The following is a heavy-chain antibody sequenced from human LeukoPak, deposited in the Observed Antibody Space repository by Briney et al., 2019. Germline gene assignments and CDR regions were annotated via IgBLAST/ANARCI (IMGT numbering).Heavy chain of an antibody. CDR2: INHSGSS. CDR1: GGSLSGYY. D-gene: IGHD3-16*01. V-gene: IGHV4-34*01. CDR3: ARGRGITFGGVSFFRKWFDP. J-gene: IGHJ5*02. Sequence: NASETLSLTCAVYGGSLSGYYWSWIRQPPGKGLEWIGEINHSGSSNYNPSLKSRVTISVDTSKNQFSLKLSSVTAADTAVYYCARGRGITFGGVSFFRKWFDPWGQGTLVTVSS.